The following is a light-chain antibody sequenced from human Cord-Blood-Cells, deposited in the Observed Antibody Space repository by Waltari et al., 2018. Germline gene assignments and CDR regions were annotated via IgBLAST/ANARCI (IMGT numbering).Light chain of an antibody. CDR2: EAS. J-gene: IGKJ4*01. Sequence: EIVLTQSPATLSLSPGERATLSCRASQSVSSYLAWYQQKPGHAPRLLIYEASNRATGMPARFSGSGSGTDFTLTISSLEPEDFAGDYCQQRSNWPLTFGGGTKVEIK. V-gene: IGKV3-11*01. CDR3: QQRSNWPLT. CDR1: QSVSSY.